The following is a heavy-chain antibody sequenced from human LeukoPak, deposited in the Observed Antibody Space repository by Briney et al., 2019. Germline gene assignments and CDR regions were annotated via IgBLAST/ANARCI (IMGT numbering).Heavy chain of an antibody. CDR1: GYIFTNYW. CDR3: ARRQYSGYDFDF. D-gene: IGHD5-12*01. Sequence: GESLKISCKGSGYIFTNYWIGLVRQMPGKGLEWMGIIYPRDSDTRYSPSFQGQVTVSADKSISTAYLQWSSLEASDTAMYYCARRQYSGYDFDFWGQGTLVTVSS. V-gene: IGHV5-51*01. CDR2: IYPRDSDT. J-gene: IGHJ4*02.